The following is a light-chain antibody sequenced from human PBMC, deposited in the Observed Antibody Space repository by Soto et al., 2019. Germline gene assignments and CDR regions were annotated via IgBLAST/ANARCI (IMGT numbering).Light chain of an antibody. J-gene: IGKJ1*01. CDR1: QSVSSN. Sequence: EIVMTQSPATLSVSPGERATPSCRASQSVSSNLAWYQQKPGQAPRLLIYGASTRATGIPARFSGSGSGTEFTLTISSLQSEDFAVYYCQQYNSWPPWTFGQGTKV. CDR3: QQYNSWPPWT. V-gene: IGKV3-15*01. CDR2: GAS.